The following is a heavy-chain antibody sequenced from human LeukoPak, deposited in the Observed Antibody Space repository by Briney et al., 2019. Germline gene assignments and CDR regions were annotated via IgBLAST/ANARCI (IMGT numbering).Heavy chain of an antibody. V-gene: IGHV3-74*01. J-gene: IGHJ4*02. CDR3: ARGGCSSTSRLDY. D-gene: IGHD2-2*01. CDR2: ITSNGGST. CDR1: GFTFSSNY. Sequence: GGSLRLSCAASGFTFSSNYMHWVRQAPGKGLVWVSHITSNGGSTNYADSVKGRFTIFRDNANNMLHLQMNSLRAEDTAVYYCARGGCSSTSRLDYWGQGTLVTVSS.